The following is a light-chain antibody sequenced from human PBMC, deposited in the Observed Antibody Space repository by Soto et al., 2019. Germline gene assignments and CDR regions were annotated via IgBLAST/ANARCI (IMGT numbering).Light chain of an antibody. CDR1: QSVSSY. Sequence: EIVFTQSPATLYLSPGERATLSCRASQSVSSYLAWYQQKPGQAPRLLIYDASNRANGIPARFSGSGSGADLTLTISRLEPEDFAVYDCQQYGSSPTITFGQGTRLEIK. J-gene: IGKJ5*01. CDR3: QQYGSSPTIT. CDR2: DAS. V-gene: IGKV3-20*01.